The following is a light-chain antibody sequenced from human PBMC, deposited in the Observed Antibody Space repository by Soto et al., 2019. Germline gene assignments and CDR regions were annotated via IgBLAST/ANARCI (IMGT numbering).Light chain of an antibody. CDR1: SSDVGTYNY. V-gene: IGLV2-14*01. Sequence: QSALTQPASVSGSPGQPITISCSGTSSDVGTYNYISWYQHHPGKAPKLMIYEISHRPSGVSNRFSGSKSGNTASLTISGLQAEDEADYYCSSYSSGSTLVVFGGGTKLTVL. CDR3: SSYSSGSTLVV. CDR2: EIS. J-gene: IGLJ2*01.